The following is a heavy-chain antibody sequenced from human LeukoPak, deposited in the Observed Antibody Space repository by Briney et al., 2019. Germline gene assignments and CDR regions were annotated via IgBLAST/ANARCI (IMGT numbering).Heavy chain of an antibody. V-gene: IGHV3-11*01. J-gene: IGHJ4*02. D-gene: IGHD2-8*01. Sequence: GGSLRLSCAASGFTFSDYYMSWIRQAPGKGLEWVSYISSSGSTIFYADSVKGRFTISRDNAKNSLSLQVNSLRAEDTAVYYCARDLGYCTNGVCHTRFDYWGQGTLVAVSS. CDR2: ISSSGSTI. CDR3: ARDLGYCTNGVCHTRFDY. CDR1: GFTFSDYY.